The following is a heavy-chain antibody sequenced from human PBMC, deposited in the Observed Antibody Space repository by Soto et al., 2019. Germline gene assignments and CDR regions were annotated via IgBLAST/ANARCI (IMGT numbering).Heavy chain of an antibody. V-gene: IGHV4-4*07. D-gene: IGHD4-17*01. J-gene: IGHJ6*02. CDR2: MYTSGST. CDR1: GGSISNYY. CDR3: AREGYSDTYSCYQTLDV. Sequence: KPSETLSLTCTVSGGSISNYYWTWIRQPAGKGPEWIGRMYTSGSTNYNPSLKSRVTMSVDTSKNQFSLNLRSVTAADTAVYYCAREGYSDTYSCYQTLDVWGQGTTVTVSS.